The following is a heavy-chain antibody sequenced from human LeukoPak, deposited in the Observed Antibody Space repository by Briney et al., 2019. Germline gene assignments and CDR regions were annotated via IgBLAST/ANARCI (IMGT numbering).Heavy chain of an antibody. CDR1: GASMTSYS. CDR3: ARIPGDRPDD. CDR2: MYFGERT. J-gene: IGHJ4*02. V-gene: IGHV4-59*01. D-gene: IGHD7-27*01. Sequence: PSETLSLTCTVSGASMTSYSWTWIRQPPGKGLEWVGYMYFGERTNYNPSLKSPATISIDTSNKQFSLNLKSVTAADTAVYYCARIPGDRPDDWGQGTLVTVS.